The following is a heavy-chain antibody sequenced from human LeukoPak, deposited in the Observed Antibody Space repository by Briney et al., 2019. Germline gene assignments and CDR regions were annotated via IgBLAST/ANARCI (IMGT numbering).Heavy chain of an antibody. Sequence: GGSLRLSCAASGFTFSTYWMHWVRQAPGKGLVWVSGTNSNGRSTSYADSVKGRFTISRDNAKNTLYLQMDSLRAEDTAVYYCAKVGSGSYCYGSGSSHHFDYWGQGTLVTVSS. D-gene: IGHD3-10*01. J-gene: IGHJ4*02. CDR2: TNSNGRST. V-gene: IGHV3-74*01. CDR1: GFTFSTYW. CDR3: AKVGSGSYCYGSGSSHHFDY.